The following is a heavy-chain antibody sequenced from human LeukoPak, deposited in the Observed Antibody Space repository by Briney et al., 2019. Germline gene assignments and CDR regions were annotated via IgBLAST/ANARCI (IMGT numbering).Heavy chain of an antibody. CDR3: AKSRGYSNTSPFDY. V-gene: IGHV3-23*01. J-gene: IGHJ4*02. D-gene: IGHD6-13*01. CDR2: ISGSGGNT. Sequence: GGTLRLSCAAPGFTFNSYAMSWVRQAPGKGLEWVSGISGSGGNTYYADSVKGRFTISRDNSRNTLYLQMNSLTAEDTAVYYCAKSRGYSNTSPFDYWGRGTLVAVSS. CDR1: GFTFNSYA.